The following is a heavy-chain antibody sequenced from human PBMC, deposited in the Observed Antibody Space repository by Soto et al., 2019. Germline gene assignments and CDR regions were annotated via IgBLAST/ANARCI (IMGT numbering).Heavy chain of an antibody. J-gene: IGHJ4*02. CDR1: GGTFSSYT. Sequence: QVQLVQSGAEVKKPGSSVKVSCKASGGTFSSYTISWVRQAPGQGLEWMGRIIPILGIANYAQKFQGRVTITADKSTSTAYMELSSLRSEETAVYYCARDFYDILTGRPFDYWGQGTLVTVSS. CDR3: ARDFYDILTGRPFDY. V-gene: IGHV1-69*08. D-gene: IGHD3-9*01. CDR2: IIPILGIA.